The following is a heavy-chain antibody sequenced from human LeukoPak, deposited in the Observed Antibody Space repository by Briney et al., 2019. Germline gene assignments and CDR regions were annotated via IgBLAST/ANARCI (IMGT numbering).Heavy chain of an antibody. CDR2: IKKDGSEK. CDR1: EFTFSTYW. J-gene: IGHJ3*02. Sequence: PGGSLRLSCAASEFTFSTYWMSWVRQAPGKGLGWVADIKKDGSEKYYVDSVKGRFTISRQNAKNSLFLQMNSLRAEDTAVYHCARHRSGGSQDDAFDIWGQGTMVTVSS. V-gene: IGHV3-7*01. CDR3: ARHRSGGSQDDAFDI. D-gene: IGHD2-15*01.